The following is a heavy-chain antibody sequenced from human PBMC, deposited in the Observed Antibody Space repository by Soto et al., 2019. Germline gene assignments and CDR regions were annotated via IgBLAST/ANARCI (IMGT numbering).Heavy chain of an antibody. CDR1: GFTFSSYA. J-gene: IGHJ4*02. CDR3: ATSVRGSSDY. Sequence: GSLRLSCAAPGFTFSSYAMSWVRQAPGKGLEWVSAISGSGGSTYYADSVKGRFTISRDNSKNTLYLQMNSLGAEDTAVYYCATSVRGSSDYWGQGTLVTVSS. V-gene: IGHV3-23*01. CDR2: ISGSGGST. D-gene: IGHD3-10*01.